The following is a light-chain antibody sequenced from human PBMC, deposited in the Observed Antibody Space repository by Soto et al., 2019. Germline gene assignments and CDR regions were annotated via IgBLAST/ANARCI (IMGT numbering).Light chain of an antibody. CDR1: SSDVGGYDF. V-gene: IGLV2-14*01. Sequence: QSALTQPASVSGSPGQSITISCTGTSSDVGGYDFVSWYQHHPGKAPKLIIYEVRTRPSGVSDRFSGSKSGNTASLTISGLQAEDEADYYCSSYAGSSNVFGTGTKLTVL. J-gene: IGLJ1*01. CDR3: SSYAGSSNV. CDR2: EVR.